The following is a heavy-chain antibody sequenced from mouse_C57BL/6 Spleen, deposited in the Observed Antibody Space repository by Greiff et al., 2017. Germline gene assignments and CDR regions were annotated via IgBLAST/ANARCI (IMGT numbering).Heavy chain of an antibody. CDR1: GFSLTSYG. D-gene: IGHD1-1*01. Sequence: VKLVESGPGLVQPSQSLSITCTVSGFSLTSYGVHWVRQSPGKGLEWLGVIWSGGSTDYNAAFISRLSISKDNSKSQVFFKMNSLQADDTARYYCAGYGRRGDYYAMDYWGQGTSVTVSS. CDR3: AGYGRRGDYYAMDY. CDR2: IWSGGST. J-gene: IGHJ4*01. V-gene: IGHV2-2*01.